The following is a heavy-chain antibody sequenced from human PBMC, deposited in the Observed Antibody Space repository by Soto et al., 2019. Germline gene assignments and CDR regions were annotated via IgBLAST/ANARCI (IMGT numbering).Heavy chain of an antibody. J-gene: IGHJ6*02. D-gene: IGHD2-2*01. CDR2: ISSDGSST. CDR1: GFTFSSYW. CDR3: ARDLRDIVVVPGRMDV. Sequence: PGGSLRLSCAASGFTFSSYWMHWVRQAPGKGLVWVSRISSDGSSTSYADSVKGRFTISRDNAKNTLYLQMNSLRVEDTAVYYCARDLRDIVVVPGRMDVWGQGTTVTVSS. V-gene: IGHV3-74*01.